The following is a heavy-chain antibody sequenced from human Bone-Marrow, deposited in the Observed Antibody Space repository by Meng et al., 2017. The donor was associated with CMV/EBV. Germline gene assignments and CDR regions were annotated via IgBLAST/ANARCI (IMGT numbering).Heavy chain of an antibody. CDR2: INPNSGGT. V-gene: IGHV1-2*02. CDR3: ARGATGYSSLNWFDP. Sequence: ASVKVSCKASGYTFTSYGISWVRQAPGQGLEWMGWINPNSGGTNYAQKFQGRVTMTRDTSISTAYMELSRLRSDDTAVYYCARGATGYSSLNWFDPWGQGTLVTVSS. J-gene: IGHJ5*02. CDR1: GYTFTSYG. D-gene: IGHD6-13*01.